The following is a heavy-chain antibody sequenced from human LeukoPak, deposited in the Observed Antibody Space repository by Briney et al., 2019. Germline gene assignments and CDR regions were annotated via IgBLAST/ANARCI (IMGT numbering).Heavy chain of an antibody. Sequence: GGSLRLSCAASGFTFSSYWMSWVRQAPGKGLEWVANIKQDGSEKYYVDSVKGRFTISRDNAKNSLYLQMNSLRAGDTAAYYCARVLGSTSYHMDVWGKGTMVTVSS. D-gene: IGHD2-2*01. J-gene: IGHJ6*03. V-gene: IGHV3-7*01. CDR3: ARVLGSTSYHMDV. CDR2: IKQDGSEK. CDR1: GFTFSSYW.